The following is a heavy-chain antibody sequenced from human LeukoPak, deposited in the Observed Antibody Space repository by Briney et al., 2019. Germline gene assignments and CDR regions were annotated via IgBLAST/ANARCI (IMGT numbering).Heavy chain of an antibody. Sequence: GGSLRLSCAASGFTFSNYGMEWVRQAPGKGLEWVALIWNDGNNKHYADSVKGRFSISRDNSKNTLYLQMNSLRAEDTAVYYCARHIWKGSCRSTNCSSLDYWGQGTLVTVSS. CDR2: IWNDGNNK. CDR3: ARHIWKGSCRSTNCSSLDY. D-gene: IGHD2-2*01. J-gene: IGHJ4*02. V-gene: IGHV3-33*01. CDR1: GFTFSNYG.